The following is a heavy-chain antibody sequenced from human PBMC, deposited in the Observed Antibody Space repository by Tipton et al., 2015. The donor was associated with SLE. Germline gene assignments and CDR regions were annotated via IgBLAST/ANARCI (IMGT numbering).Heavy chain of an antibody. J-gene: IGHJ6*03. CDR3: ARDSRYQLTYYYMDV. D-gene: IGHD2-2*01. Sequence: LRLSCTVSGFSISTGYYWGWIRRPPGKGLEWIGNIYHTGSTYYNPSLKSRVTISLDTSKNQFSLNLSSVTAADTAVYYCARDSRYQLTYYYMDVWGTGTTVTVSS. V-gene: IGHV4-38-2*02. CDR2: IYHTGST. CDR1: GFSISTGYY.